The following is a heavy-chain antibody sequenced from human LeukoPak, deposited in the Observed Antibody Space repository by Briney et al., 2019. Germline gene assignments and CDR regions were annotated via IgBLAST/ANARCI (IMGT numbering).Heavy chain of an antibody. J-gene: IGHJ3*02. Sequence: SETLSLTCTVSGGSISSGGYYWSWTRQPPGKGLEWLGYIYQSGSTYYNPSLKSRVTISVDRSKNQFSLKVSSVTAADTAVYYCARVQSMIQPPAYAFDIWGQGTMVTVSS. D-gene: IGHD3-22*01. V-gene: IGHV4-30-2*01. CDR2: IYQSGST. CDR3: ARVQSMIQPPAYAFDI. CDR1: GGSISSGGYY.